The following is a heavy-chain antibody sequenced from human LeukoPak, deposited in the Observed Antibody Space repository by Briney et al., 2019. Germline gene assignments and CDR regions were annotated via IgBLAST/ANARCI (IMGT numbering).Heavy chain of an antibody. J-gene: IGHJ4*02. D-gene: IGHD3-22*01. V-gene: IGHV4-4*02. CDR2: IHHSGST. Sequence: SETLSLTCAVSGGSISSDNWWFGVRRPPGKGLEWIGEIHHSGSTNYNASLKRRVTISVDKSKHQFSLNLSSVTAADTAVYYCARGYYYDTKWGQGTLVTVSS. CDR1: GGSISSDNW. CDR3: ARGYYYDTK.